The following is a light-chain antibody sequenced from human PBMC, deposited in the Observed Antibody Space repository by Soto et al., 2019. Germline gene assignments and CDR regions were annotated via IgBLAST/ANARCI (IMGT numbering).Light chain of an antibody. Sequence: QSVLTQPASVSGSPGQSITISCTGTSIDVCSYNLVSWYQQHPGKAPKLMIYEVSERPAGVSNRFSGSKSGNTASLTISGLQAEDEADYYCCSFARSRILFGTGTKVTVL. CDR3: CSFARSRIL. V-gene: IGLV2-23*02. J-gene: IGLJ1*01. CDR1: SIDVCSYNL. CDR2: EVS.